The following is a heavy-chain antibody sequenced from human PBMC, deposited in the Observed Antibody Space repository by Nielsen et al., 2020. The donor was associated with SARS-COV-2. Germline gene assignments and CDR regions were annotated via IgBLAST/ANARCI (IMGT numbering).Heavy chain of an antibody. Sequence: GESLKISCAASGFTFSSYGMHWVRQAPGKGLEWVSSISSSSSYIYYADSVKGRFTISRDNAKNSLYLQMNSLRAEDTAVYYCARSIAVAGTWYYYYGMDVWGQGTTVTVSS. CDR3: ARSIAVAGTWYYYYGMDV. D-gene: IGHD6-19*01. CDR2: ISSSSSYI. J-gene: IGHJ6*02. CDR1: GFTFSSYG. V-gene: IGHV3-21*01.